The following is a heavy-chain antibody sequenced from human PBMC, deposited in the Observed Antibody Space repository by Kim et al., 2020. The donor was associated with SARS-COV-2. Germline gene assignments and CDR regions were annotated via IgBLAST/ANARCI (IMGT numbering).Heavy chain of an antibody. V-gene: IGHV3-11*01. Sequence: GGSLRLSCAASGLSFSDSDMNWVRQAPGKGLEWLSFISTRGESIFYADSVEGRFTISRDNAKNSLYLQMNYLRDEDTAVYYCARSGNAYNAFAICGQG. CDR3: ARSGNAYNAFAI. CDR1: GLSFSDSD. D-gene: IGHD1-1*01. J-gene: IGHJ4*02. CDR2: ISTRGESI.